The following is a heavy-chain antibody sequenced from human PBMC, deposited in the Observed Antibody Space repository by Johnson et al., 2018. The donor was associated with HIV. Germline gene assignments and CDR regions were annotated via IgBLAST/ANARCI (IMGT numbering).Heavy chain of an antibody. J-gene: IGHJ3*02. V-gene: IGHV3-11*04. D-gene: IGHD1-1*01. CDR3: ARDPDGTTGTTYPDAAFDI. Sequence: QEQLVESGGGLVKPGGSLRLSCAASGFTFSDYYMTWIRQTPGKGLEWVSYISSSGTTVYYADSVRGRFSISRDNTKHSLYLQMNSLRAGDTAVYYCARDPDGTTGTTYPDAAFDIWGQGTMVTVSS. CDR1: GFTFSDYY. CDR2: ISSSGTTV.